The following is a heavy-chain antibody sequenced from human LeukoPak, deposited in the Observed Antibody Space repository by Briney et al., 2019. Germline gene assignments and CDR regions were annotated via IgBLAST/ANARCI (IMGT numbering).Heavy chain of an antibody. V-gene: IGHV4-34*01. CDR2: INRSGST. CDR1: GGSFSGYY. CDR3: ARGPSIVGNYYYYYGMDV. Sequence: PSETLSLTCAVYGGSFSGYYWSWIRQPPGKGLEWIGEINRSGSTNYNPSLKSRVTISVDTSKNQFSLKLSSVTAADTAVYYCARGPSIVGNYYYYYGMDVWGQGTTVTVSS. J-gene: IGHJ6*02. D-gene: IGHD1-26*01.